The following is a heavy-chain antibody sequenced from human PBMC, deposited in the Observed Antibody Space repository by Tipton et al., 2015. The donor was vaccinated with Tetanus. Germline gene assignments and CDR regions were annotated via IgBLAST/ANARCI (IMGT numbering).Heavy chain of an antibody. D-gene: IGHD3-10*01. CDR1: SGSINTNGYF. V-gene: IGHV4-31*03. J-gene: IGHJ6*03. Sequence: TLSLTCTVSSGSINTNGYFWSWIRQHPGKGLEWIGYINNSGNTYYNPSLKSRVIISADMSKNQFSLRLSSVTAADTAVYYCARDRTSMVRGVRYYYYMDVCGKGTTVTVSS. CDR3: ARDRTSMVRGVRYYYYMDV. CDR2: INNSGNT.